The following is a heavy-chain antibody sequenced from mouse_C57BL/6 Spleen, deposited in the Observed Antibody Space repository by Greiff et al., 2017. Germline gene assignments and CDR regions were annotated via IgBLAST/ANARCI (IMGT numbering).Heavy chain of an antibody. CDR2: INPGSGGT. CDR3: ARYYDYDSY. Sequence: QVQLQQSGAELVRPGTSVKVSCKASGYAFTNYLIEWVKQRPGQGLEWIGVINPGSGGTNYNEKFKGKATLTADKSSSTAYMQLSSLTSEDSAVYFCARYYDYDSYWGQGTLVTVSA. J-gene: IGHJ3*01. CDR1: GYAFTNYL. D-gene: IGHD2-4*01. V-gene: IGHV1-54*01.